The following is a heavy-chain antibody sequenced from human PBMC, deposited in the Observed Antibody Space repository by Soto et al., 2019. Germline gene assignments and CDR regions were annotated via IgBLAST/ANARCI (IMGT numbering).Heavy chain of an antibody. D-gene: IGHD3-3*01. CDR3: ARVSTITIFGVVIIRWFAP. CDR2: IYYSGST. V-gene: IGHV4-30-4*08. Sequence: SETLSLTCTVSGGSISSDSYYWGWIRQPPGKGLEWIGYIYYSGSTYYNPSLKSRVTISVDTSKNQFSLKLSSVTAADTAVYYCARVSTITIFGVVIIRWFAPWGQGTLVTVSS. CDR1: GGSISSDSYY. J-gene: IGHJ5*02.